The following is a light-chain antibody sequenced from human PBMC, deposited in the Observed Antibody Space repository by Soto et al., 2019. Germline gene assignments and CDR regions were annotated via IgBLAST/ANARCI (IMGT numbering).Light chain of an antibody. CDR2: GAS. CDR1: QSVTSTF. V-gene: IGKV3-20*01. CDR3: LAYSSSSWT. Sequence: EIVLTQSPGTLSLSPGERATLSCRASQSVTSTFFAWYQQKPGQAPRLLIFGASTTATGIPDRFSGSGSGTDFTLTISSLEPEDFAVYYCLAYSSSSWTFGQGTRIEVK. J-gene: IGKJ1*01.